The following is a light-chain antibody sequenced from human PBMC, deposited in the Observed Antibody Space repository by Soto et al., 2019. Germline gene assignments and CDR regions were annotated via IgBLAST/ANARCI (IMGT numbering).Light chain of an antibody. CDR2: DAS. CDR1: QSVSSY. CDR3: QQRSNWPPIT. J-gene: IGKJ5*01. V-gene: IGKV3-11*01. Sequence: EIVLTQSPATLSLSPGDRATLSCRASQSVSSYSAWYQQKPGQAPRLLIYDASNSATGIPARFSVSGSQTDFTLTISSLEPEDFAVYHCQQRSNWPPITLRHGARLE.